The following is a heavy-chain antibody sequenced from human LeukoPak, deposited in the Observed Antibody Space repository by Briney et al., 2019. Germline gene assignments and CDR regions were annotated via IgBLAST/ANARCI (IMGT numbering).Heavy chain of an antibody. CDR3: ARVARPPLNAFDI. Sequence: SETLSLTCTVSGGSISSSSYYWGWIRQPPGKGLEWIGSIYYSGSTYYNPSLKSRVTISVDTSKNQFSLKLSSVTAADTAVYYCARVARPPLNAFDIWGQGTMVTVSS. V-gene: IGHV4-39*07. CDR2: IYYSGST. J-gene: IGHJ3*02. D-gene: IGHD6-25*01. CDR1: GGSISSSSYY.